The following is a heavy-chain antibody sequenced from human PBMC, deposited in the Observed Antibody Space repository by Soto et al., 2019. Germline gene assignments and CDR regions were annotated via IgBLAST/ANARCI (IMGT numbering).Heavy chain of an antibody. CDR1: GGTFSSYA. CDR2: IIPIFGTA. D-gene: IGHD1-7*01. CDR3: AGPPELTRINYYNGMKA. Sequence: GASVKVSCKASGGTFSSYAISWVRQAPGQGLEWMGGIIPIFGTANYAQKFQGRVTITADESTSTAYMELSSLRSEDTAVYYCAGPPELTRINYYNGMKAGAKGPRSPSP. V-gene: IGHV1-69*13. J-gene: IGHJ6*02.